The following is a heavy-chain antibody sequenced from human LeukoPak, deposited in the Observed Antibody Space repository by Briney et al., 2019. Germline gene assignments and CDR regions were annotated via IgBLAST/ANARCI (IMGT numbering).Heavy chain of an antibody. CDR3: ATVQVLTAEIAAYPLYGMDV. Sequence: ASVKVSCKVSGYTLTELSMHWVRQAPGKGLEWMGGFDPEDGETIYAQKFQGRVTMTEDTSTDTAYMELSSLRSEDTAVYYCATVQVLTAEIAAYPLYGMDVWGQGTTVTVSS. CDR2: FDPEDGET. V-gene: IGHV1-24*01. CDR1: GYTLTELS. J-gene: IGHJ6*02. D-gene: IGHD6-13*01.